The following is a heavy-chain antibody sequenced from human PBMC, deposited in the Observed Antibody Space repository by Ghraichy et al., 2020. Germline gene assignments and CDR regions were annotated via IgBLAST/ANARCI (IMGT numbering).Heavy chain of an antibody. Sequence: GGSLRLSCAASGFTFSSFAMSWVRQAPGKGLEWVSATIDTGANTFYAASVKGRFTISRDNSKNTLYLQMNSLRGEDTAVYYCAKMAGHPHYDYYMDVWGKGTAVTVSS. CDR2: TIDTGANT. D-gene: IGHD6-19*01. V-gene: IGHV3-23*01. CDR3: AKMAGHPHYDYYMDV. CDR1: GFTFSSFA. J-gene: IGHJ6*03.